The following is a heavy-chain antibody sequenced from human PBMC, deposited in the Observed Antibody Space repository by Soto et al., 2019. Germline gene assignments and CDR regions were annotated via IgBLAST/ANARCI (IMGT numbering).Heavy chain of an antibody. V-gene: IGHV4-38-2*02. Sequence: SETLSLTCAVSGYSISSGYYWGWIRQPPGKGLEWIGSIYHSGSTYYNPSLKSRVTISVDTFKNQFSLKLSSVTAADTAVYYCAREINAYYYGSGRPNDYWGQGTLVTVSS. CDR2: IYHSGST. CDR3: AREINAYYYGSGRPNDY. D-gene: IGHD3-10*01. CDR1: GYSISSGYY. J-gene: IGHJ4*02.